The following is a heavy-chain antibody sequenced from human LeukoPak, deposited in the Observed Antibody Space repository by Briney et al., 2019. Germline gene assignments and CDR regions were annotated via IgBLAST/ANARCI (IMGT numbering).Heavy chain of an antibody. J-gene: IGHJ5*02. CDR1: GVTFSNAW. Sequence: GGSLRLSCAASGVTFSNAWMSWVRQAPGKGLEWVGRIKSKTDGRTTDYAAPVKSILTISRDDSKNTLYLQKNSLKTEDTAVYYCTTGSWFDPWGQGTLVTVSS. V-gene: IGHV3-15*01. CDR2: IKSKTDGRTT. CDR3: TTGSWFDP.